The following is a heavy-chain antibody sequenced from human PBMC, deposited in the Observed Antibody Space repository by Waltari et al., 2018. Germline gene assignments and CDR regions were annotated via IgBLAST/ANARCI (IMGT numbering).Heavy chain of an antibody. V-gene: IGHV1-18*01. J-gene: IGHJ4*02. Sequence: QVQLVQSGAEVKKPGASVKVSCKSSGYTFTSYGITWVRQAPGQGLEWMGWISDYNGDTNHAQKLQDRVTMTTDTSTSTAYMELRSLRSDDTAVYYCARDSGYGSGSYSVDFWGQGTLVTVSS. CDR1: GYTFTSYG. CDR2: ISDYNGDT. D-gene: IGHD3-10*01. CDR3: ARDSGYGSGSYSVDF.